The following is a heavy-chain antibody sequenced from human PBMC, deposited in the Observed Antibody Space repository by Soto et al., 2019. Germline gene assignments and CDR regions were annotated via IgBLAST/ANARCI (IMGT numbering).Heavy chain of an antibody. D-gene: IGHD5-12*01. CDR2: IKGKNDGATV. V-gene: IGHV3-15*01. CDR3: ATYHIAASGTFDH. J-gene: IGHJ4*02. CDR1: GFIFNNAW. Sequence: PGGSLRLSCVASGFIFNNAWMSWVRQAPGKGLEWVGRIKGKNDGATVNYAAPVEGRFTISRDDSKNTLYLQLNSLKTEDTAVYYCATYHIAASGTFDHWGQGTLVTVSS.